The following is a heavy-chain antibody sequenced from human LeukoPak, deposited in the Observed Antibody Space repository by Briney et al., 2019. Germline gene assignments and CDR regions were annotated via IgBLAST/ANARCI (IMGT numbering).Heavy chain of an antibody. CDR1: GGSFSGYY. J-gene: IGHJ4*02. CDR3: ARGCVFDY. V-gene: IGHV4-34*01. CDR2: INHSGST. Sequence: SETLSLTCAVYGGSFSGYYWSWIRQPPGKGLEWIGEINHSGSTNYNPSLKSRVTIPVDTSENQFSLKLSSVTAADTAVYYCARGCVFDYWGQGTLVTVSS.